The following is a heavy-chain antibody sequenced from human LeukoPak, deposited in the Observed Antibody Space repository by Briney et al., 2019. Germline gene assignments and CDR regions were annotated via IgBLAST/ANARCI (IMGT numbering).Heavy chain of an antibody. V-gene: IGHV1-69*13. D-gene: IGHD3-22*01. J-gene: IGHJ1*01. CDR2: IIPIFGTA. CDR1: GGTLSSYA. Sequence: ASVKVSCKASGGTLSSYAISWVRQAPGQGLEWMGGIIPIFGTANYAQKFQGRVTITADESTSTAYMELSSLRSEDTAVYYCARVPLHDDSGHYYPHWGQGTLVTVSS. CDR3: ARVPLHDDSGHYYPH.